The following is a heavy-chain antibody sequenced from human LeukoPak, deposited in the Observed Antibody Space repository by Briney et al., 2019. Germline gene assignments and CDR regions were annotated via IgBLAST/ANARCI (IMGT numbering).Heavy chain of an antibody. V-gene: IGHV3-23*01. CDR1: GFIFSNYG. CDR2: ISASGSAT. CDR3: ASIDSSGYRNYFDY. D-gene: IGHD3-22*01. J-gene: IGHJ4*02. Sequence: PGGSLRLSCAASGFIFSNYGMNWVRQAPGKGLEWVAAISASGSATSYADSVRGRFTISRDNSKNTLYLQMNSLRAEDTAVYYCASIDSSGYRNYFDYWGQGTLVTVSS.